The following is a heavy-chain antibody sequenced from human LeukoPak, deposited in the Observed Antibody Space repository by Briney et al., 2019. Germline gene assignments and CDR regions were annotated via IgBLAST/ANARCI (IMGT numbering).Heavy chain of an antibody. CDR3: ASHRAAAGTKRLDY. V-gene: IGHV4-39*01. CDR2: IYYSGST. CDR1: GGSISSSGYY. Sequence: SETLSLTCTVSGGSISSSGYYWGWIRQPPGKGLEWIGSIYYSGSTYYNPSLKSRVTISVDTSKNQFSLKLSSVTAADPAVYLCASHRAAAGTKRLDYWGQGTLVTVPS. J-gene: IGHJ4*02. D-gene: IGHD6-13*01.